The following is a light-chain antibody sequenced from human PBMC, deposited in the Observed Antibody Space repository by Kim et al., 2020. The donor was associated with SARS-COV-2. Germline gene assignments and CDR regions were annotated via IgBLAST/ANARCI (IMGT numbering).Light chain of an antibody. V-gene: IGLV3-1*01. J-gene: IGLJ2*01. CDR1: KLGDKY. CDR2: QDN. Sequence: SYELTQPPSVSVSPGQTASITCSGDKLGDKYACWYQQQPGQSPVLVIYQDNKRPSGIPERFSGSNSGNTATLTISGTQAMDEADYYCQAWDNNIVVFGGGTQLTVL. CDR3: QAWDNNIVV.